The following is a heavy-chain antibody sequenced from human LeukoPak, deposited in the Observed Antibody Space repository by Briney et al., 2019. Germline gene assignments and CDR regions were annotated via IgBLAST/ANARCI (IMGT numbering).Heavy chain of an antibody. V-gene: IGHV3-48*01. Sequence: GGSLRLSCAASGFTFSSYRMNWVRQAPGKGLEWVSYISSSSSTIYYADSVKGRFTISRDNAKNSLYLQMNSLRAEDTAVYYCARDISARDEAWWFDPWGQGTLVTVSS. D-gene: IGHD5-24*01. J-gene: IGHJ5*02. CDR1: GFTFSSYR. CDR2: ISSSSSTI. CDR3: ARDISARDEAWWFDP.